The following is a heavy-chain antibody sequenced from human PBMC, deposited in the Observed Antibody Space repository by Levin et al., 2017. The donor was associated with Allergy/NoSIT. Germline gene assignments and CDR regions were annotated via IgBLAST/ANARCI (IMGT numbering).Heavy chain of an antibody. CDR2: IAPTIGTP. Sequence: SVKVSCKASGGTFSKYTLTWVRLAPGQGLDWVGGIAPTIGTPNYAQKFQGRVTITADESTSTTYMDLRGLRSEDTAVYYCATLRYISGGYYFEYWGQGTLVSVSS. V-gene: IGHV1-69*13. CDR3: ATLRYISGGYYFEY. D-gene: IGHD2-15*01. J-gene: IGHJ4*02. CDR1: GGTFSKYT.